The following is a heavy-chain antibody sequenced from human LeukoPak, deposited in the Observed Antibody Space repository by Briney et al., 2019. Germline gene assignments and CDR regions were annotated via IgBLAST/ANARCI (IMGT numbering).Heavy chain of an antibody. V-gene: IGHV3-23*01. CDR1: GFTFSSYA. J-gene: IGHJ4*02. Sequence: PGGSLRLSCAASGFTFSSYAMSWVRQAPGKVLEWVSGISGSGGRGGNTYYADSMKGRFTISKDNSKNTLYLQMNSLRGDDTAVYYCAKAGSIRFDYWGQGTLVTVSS. CDR3: AKAGSIRFDY. D-gene: IGHD3-3*02. CDR2: ISGSGGRGGNT.